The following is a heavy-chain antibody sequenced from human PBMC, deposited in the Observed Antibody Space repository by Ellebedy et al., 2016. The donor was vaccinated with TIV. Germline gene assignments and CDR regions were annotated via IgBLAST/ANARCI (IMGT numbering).Heavy chain of an antibody. J-gene: IGHJ4*02. Sequence: GESLKISXAASGFTFSSYAMHWVRQAPGKGLEWVAVISYDGSNKYYADSVKGRFTISRDNSKNTLYLQMNSLRAEDTAVYYCAKFSDWGQGTLVTVSS. CDR2: ISYDGSNK. CDR1: GFTFSSYA. V-gene: IGHV3-30*04. CDR3: AKFSD.